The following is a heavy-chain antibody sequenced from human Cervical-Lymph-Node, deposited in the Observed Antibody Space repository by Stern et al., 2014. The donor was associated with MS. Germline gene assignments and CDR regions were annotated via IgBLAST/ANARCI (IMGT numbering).Heavy chain of an antibody. V-gene: IGHV1-69*06. D-gene: IGHD3-10*01. Sequence: QVQLVQSGAEVKKPGSSVKVSCKASGGTFSNYAINWVRQAPGQGLEWMGGSIPVFGTANYAQKFQGRLTVTADKSTSTAYMELGNLRSEDTAVYYCAKEGSYSRFDYWGQGTLNTVSS. CDR2: SIPVFGTA. J-gene: IGHJ4*02. CDR3: AKEGSYSRFDY. CDR1: GGTFSNYA.